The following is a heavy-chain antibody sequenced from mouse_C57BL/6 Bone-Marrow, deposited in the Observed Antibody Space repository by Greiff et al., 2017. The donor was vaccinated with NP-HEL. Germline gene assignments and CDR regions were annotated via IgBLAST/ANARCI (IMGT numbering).Heavy chain of an antibody. CDR2: IYPGDGDT. D-gene: IGHD3-1*01. J-gene: IGHJ2*01. CDR1: GYAFSSSW. Sequence: VQLQQSGPELVKPGASVKISCKASGYAFSSSWMNWVKQRPGKGLEWIGRIYPGDGDTMYNGKFKGKATLTADKSSSTAYMQLSSLTSDDSAVYFCASPADLGYWGQGTTLTVSS. CDR3: ASPADLGY. V-gene: IGHV1-82*01.